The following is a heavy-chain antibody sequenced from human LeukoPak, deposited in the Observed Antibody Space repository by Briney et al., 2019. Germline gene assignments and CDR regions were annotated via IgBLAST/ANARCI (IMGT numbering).Heavy chain of an antibody. CDR3: AREQAAVAGKKRGMDV. J-gene: IGHJ6*02. CDR1: GFTFSSYA. Sequence: GGSLRLSCAASGFTFSSYAMHWVRQAPGKGLEWVAVISYDGSNKYYADSVKGRFTISRDNSKNTLYLQMNSLRAEDTAVYYCAREQAAVAGKKRGMDVWGQGTTVTASS. CDR2: ISYDGSNK. V-gene: IGHV3-30-3*01. D-gene: IGHD6-19*01.